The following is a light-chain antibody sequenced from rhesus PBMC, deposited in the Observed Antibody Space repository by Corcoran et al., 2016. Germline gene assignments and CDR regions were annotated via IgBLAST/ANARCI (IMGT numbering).Light chain of an antibody. CDR3: QHYYSTPYS. CDR1: QGITND. J-gene: IGKJ2*01. Sequence: DIQMTQSPSSLSASVGDRVTITCRASQGITNDLAWYQQKQGETSKLLIYEASSLQSGIPSRFSGCGSWTDFTLPISSLQSEDFASYYCQHYYSTPYSFGQGTKVEIK. CDR2: EAS. V-gene: IGKV1-25*01.